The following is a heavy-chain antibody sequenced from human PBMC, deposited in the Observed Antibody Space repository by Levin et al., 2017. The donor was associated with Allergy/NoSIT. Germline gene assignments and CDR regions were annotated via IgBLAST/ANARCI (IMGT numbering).Heavy chain of an antibody. CDR3: AREGAPEPGYFDY. D-gene: IGHD1-14*01. Sequence: GESLKISCAASGFTFSSYAMHWVRQAPGKGLEWVAVISYDGSNKYYADSVKGRFTISRDNSKNTLYLQMNSLRAEDTAVYYCAREGAPEPGYFDYWGQGTLVTVSS. CDR2: ISYDGSNK. CDR1: GFTFSSYA. J-gene: IGHJ4*02. V-gene: IGHV3-30-3*01.